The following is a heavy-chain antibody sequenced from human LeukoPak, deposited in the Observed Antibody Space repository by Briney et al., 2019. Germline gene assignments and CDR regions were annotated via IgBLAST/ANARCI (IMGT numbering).Heavy chain of an antibody. Sequence: GASVKVSCKVSGYTLTELSMHWVRQAPGKGLEWMGGFDPEDGETIYAQKFQGRVTMTADTSTDTAYMELSSLRSEDTDVSYCATVGSVRRSGYQNWFDPWGQGTLVTVSS. CDR1: GYTLTELS. CDR3: ATVGSVRRSGYQNWFDP. J-gene: IGHJ5*02. V-gene: IGHV1-24*01. D-gene: IGHD3-22*01. CDR2: FDPEDGET.